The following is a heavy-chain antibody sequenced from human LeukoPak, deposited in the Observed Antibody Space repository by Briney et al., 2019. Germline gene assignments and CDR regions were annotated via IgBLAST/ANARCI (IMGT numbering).Heavy chain of an antibody. CDR2: IYYSGST. D-gene: IGHD3-22*01. CDR1: GGSISSSSYY. Sequence: SETLSLTCTVSGGSISSSSYYWGWIRQPPGKGREWIGSIYYSGSTYYNPPLKSRSTISVDTSKNQFSLKLSSVTAADTAVYYCARCLGHYYDSSGYYYPAYWGQGTLVAVSS. CDR3: ARCLGHYYDSSGYYYPAY. J-gene: IGHJ4*02. V-gene: IGHV4-39*01.